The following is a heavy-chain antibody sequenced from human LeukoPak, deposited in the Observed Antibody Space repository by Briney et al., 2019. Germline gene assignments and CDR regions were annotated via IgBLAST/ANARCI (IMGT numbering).Heavy chain of an antibody. V-gene: IGHV5-10-1*01. Sequence: GESLKISCQGSGFSFTTYLISWVRQMPGKGLEWMGRIYPSDSYTNYSPSFQGRVTISADKSISTAYLQLTSLRASDTAIYYCARHFYRGYDLIDYWGQGTLVTAS. CDR2: IYPSDSYT. CDR3: ARHFYRGYDLIDY. CDR1: GFSFTTYL. D-gene: IGHD5-12*01. J-gene: IGHJ4*02.